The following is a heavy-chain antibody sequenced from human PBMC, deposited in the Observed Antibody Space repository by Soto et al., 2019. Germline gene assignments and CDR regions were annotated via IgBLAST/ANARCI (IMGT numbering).Heavy chain of an antibody. D-gene: IGHD2-15*01. CDR2: IYPGDSDT. J-gene: IGHJ2*01. V-gene: IGHV5-51*01. Sequence: PGESLKISCKGSGYSFTSYWIGWVRQVPGKGLEWMGIIYPGDSDTRYSPSFQGQVTISADKSISTAYPQWSSLKASDTAMYYCASRYCSGGSCDGWYFDLWGRGTLVTVS. CDR3: ASRYCSGGSCDGWYFDL. CDR1: GYSFTSYW.